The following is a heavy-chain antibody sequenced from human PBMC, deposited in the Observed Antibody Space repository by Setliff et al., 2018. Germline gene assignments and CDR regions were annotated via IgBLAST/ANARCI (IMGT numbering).Heavy chain of an antibody. J-gene: IGHJ4*02. Sequence: SETLSLTCTVSGGGSINNYYWSWVRQSPGKGLEWIGFVHFGGDTNYNPSLKSRVTMSADTSNNQFSLNLRSVTAADTAVYFCARQPSSGAYYNPRPYYFDYWDQGTLVTV. CDR1: GGGSINNYY. CDR2: VHFGGDT. CDR3: ARQPSSGAYYNPRPYYFDY. V-gene: IGHV4-59*08. D-gene: IGHD3-10*01.